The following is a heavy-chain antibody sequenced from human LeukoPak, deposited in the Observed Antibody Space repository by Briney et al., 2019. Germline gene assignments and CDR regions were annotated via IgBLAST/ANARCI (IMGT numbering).Heavy chain of an antibody. V-gene: IGHV4-34*01. CDR1: GGSFSGYY. D-gene: IGHD6-19*01. J-gene: IGHJ4*02. Sequence: SETLSLTCAVYGGSFSGYYWSWIRQPPGKGLEWIGEIDHSGSTNYNPSLKSRVTISVDTSKNQFSLKLSSVTAADTAVYYCAGPGYSSGFDYWGQGTLVTVSS. CDR2: IDHSGST. CDR3: AGPGYSSGFDY.